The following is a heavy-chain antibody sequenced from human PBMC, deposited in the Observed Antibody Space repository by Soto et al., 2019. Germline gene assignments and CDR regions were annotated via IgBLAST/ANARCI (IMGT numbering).Heavy chain of an antibody. Sequence: EVQLVESGGGLVQPGESLRLSCAASGLTLSGSWMHWVRQDPGKGLVWVSRMDSDGTPRYADSVKGRFTISRDSAKNTLFLQMNTLKVDDTGVYYCAREVGGELVHTDYFYGMDVWGQGTTVTVSS. CDR2: MDSDGTP. D-gene: IGHD1-26*01. CDR1: GLTLSGSW. J-gene: IGHJ6*02. V-gene: IGHV3-74*01. CDR3: AREVGGELVHTDYFYGMDV.